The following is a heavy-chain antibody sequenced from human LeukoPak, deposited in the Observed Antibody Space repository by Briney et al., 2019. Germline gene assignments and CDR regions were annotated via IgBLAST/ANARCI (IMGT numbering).Heavy chain of an antibody. J-gene: IGHJ6*02. CDR1: GITFSNYG. CDR2: ISYDGSNK. CDR3: AKEFGGSYYYYGMDV. D-gene: IGHD1-26*01. V-gene: IGHV3-30*18. Sequence: GESLRLSCAASGITFSNYGMHWVRQAPGKGLEWVVIISYDGSNKYYADSVKGRFTISRDNSKNTLYLQMNSLRAEDTAVYYCAKEFGGSYYYYGMDVWGQGTTVTVSS.